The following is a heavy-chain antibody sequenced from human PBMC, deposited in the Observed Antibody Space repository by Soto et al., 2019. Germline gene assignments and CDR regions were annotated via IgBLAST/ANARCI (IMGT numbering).Heavy chain of an antibody. J-gene: IGHJ6*02. CDR3: ARDILTGRMGMDV. CDR1: GGFIISDY. D-gene: IGHD3-9*01. V-gene: IGHV4-59*01. CDR2: IYYSGST. Sequence: QVQLQESGPGLVKPSETLSLTCTVSGGFIISDYWIWIRQPPGQGLEWIGYIYYSGSTNYNPSLRSRVTISLDTYKKQFSLKLSSVTAADTAVYYCARDILTGRMGMDVWGQGTTVTVSS.